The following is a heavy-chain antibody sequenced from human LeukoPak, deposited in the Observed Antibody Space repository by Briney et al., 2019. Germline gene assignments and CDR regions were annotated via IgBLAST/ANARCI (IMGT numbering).Heavy chain of an antibody. CDR3: ARESAVADGMDV. Sequence: GGSLRLSCAASGFTVCSNYMSWVRQAPGKGLEWVSVIYSGGSTYYADAVKGRVTISRHNSKNTPYLQMNSLRAEDTGVYYGARESAVADGMDVWGQGTTVTVSS. CDR2: IYSGGST. J-gene: IGHJ6*02. D-gene: IGHD6-19*01. CDR1: GFTVCSNY. V-gene: IGHV3-53*04.